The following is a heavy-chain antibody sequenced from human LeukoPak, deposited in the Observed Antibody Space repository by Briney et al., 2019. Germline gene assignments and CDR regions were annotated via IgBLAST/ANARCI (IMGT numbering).Heavy chain of an antibody. CDR3: VSRDAYKPRYFMDV. CDR2: IKSKNDGAAT. Sequence: SGGSLRLSCAVSGFTFDIAWMSWVRQAPGEGLEWLGRIKSKNDGAATDYAAPVRGRFTISTDDSKNTLYLQMNSLKTEDTAVYYCVSRDAYKPRYFMDVWGKGTTVTVSS. D-gene: IGHD5-24*01. J-gene: IGHJ6*03. CDR1: GFTFDIAW. V-gene: IGHV3-15*01.